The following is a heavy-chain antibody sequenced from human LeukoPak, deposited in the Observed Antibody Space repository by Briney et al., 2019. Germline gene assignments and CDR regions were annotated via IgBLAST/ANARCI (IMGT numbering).Heavy chain of an antibody. CDR3: ARVGAHCSSTSCYLQHQKNNWFDP. Sequence: SETLSLTCAVYGGSFSGYYWSWIRQPPGKGLEWIGEINHSGSTNYNPSLKSRVTISVDTSKNQFSLKLSSVTAADTAVYYCARVGAHCSSTSCYLQHQKNNWFDPWGQGTLVTVSS. CDR2: INHSGST. J-gene: IGHJ5*02. D-gene: IGHD2-2*01. V-gene: IGHV4-34*01. CDR1: GGSFSGYY.